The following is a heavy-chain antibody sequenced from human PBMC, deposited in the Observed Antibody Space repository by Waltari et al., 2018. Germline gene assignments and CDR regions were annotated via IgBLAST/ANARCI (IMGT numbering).Heavy chain of an antibody. CDR3: AKERRDYSIDYYMDV. V-gene: IGHV3-30*18. J-gene: IGHJ6*03. CDR2: ISYDGSNK. Sequence: QVQLVESGGGVVQPGRSLRLSCAASGFTFSSYGMPWARQAPGKGLEWVAVISYDGSNKYYADSVKGRFTISRDNSKNTLYLQMNSLRAEDTAVYYCAKERRDYSIDYYMDVWGKGTTVTISS. CDR1: GFTFSSYG. D-gene: IGHD4-4*01.